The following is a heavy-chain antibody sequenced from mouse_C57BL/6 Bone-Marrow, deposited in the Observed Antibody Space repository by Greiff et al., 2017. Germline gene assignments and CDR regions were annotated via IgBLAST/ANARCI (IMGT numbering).Heavy chain of an antibody. V-gene: IGHV5-4*01. J-gene: IGHJ4*01. CDR3: ARGGNYPYAMVY. CDR1: GFTFSSYA. D-gene: IGHD2-1*01. CDR2: ISDGGSYT. Sequence: DVHLVESGGGLVKPGGSLKLSCAASGFTFSSYAMSWVRQTPEKRLEWVATISDGGSYTYYPDNVKGRFTISRDNAKNNLYLHMSHLKSEDTAMYYCARGGNYPYAMVYWGQGTRVTVSA.